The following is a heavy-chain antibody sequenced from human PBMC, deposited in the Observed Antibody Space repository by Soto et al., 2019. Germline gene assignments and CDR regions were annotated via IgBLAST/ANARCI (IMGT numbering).Heavy chain of an antibody. J-gene: IGHJ6*03. V-gene: IGHV3-9*01. CDR2: ITWHSGTI. CDR3: AKEMITFGDFNYYYMDV. D-gene: IGHD3-16*01. Sequence: ESGVGLVQPGRSLRLSCAASGFTFDQYTMHWVRQAPGKGLEWVSSITWHSGTIGYADSVKGRFTISRDNAKNSVYLQMNSLRGEDTALYYCAKEMITFGDFNYYYMDVWGKGTTVTVSS. CDR1: GFTFDQYT.